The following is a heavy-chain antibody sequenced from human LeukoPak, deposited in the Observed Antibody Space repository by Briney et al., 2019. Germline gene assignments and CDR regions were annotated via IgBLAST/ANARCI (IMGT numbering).Heavy chain of an antibody. CDR2: IKSKTDGGTT. CDR1: GFTFSNAW. D-gene: IGHD2-15*01. V-gene: IGHV3-15*01. CDR3: TTASDCSGGTCYFDY. Sequence: GGSLRLSCAASGFTFSNAWMSWVRQAPGKGLEWVGRIKSKTDGGTTDYAAPVKGRFTISIDDSKNTLYLQMNTLKTEDTAVYYCTTASDCSGGTCYFDYWGQGTLVTVSS. J-gene: IGHJ4*02.